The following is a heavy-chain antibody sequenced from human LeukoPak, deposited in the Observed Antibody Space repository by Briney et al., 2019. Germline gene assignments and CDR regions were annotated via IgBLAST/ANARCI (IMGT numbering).Heavy chain of an antibody. CDR3: ARGIPDYDSSAGGAFDI. J-gene: IGHJ3*02. CDR1: GGSISSSSYY. Sequence: SETLSLTCTVSGGSISSSSYYWGWIRQPPGKGLEWIGSIYYSGSTYYNPSLKSRVTISVDTSKNQFSLKLSSVTAADTAVYYCARGIPDYDSSAGGAFDIWGQGTMVTVSS. V-gene: IGHV4-39*07. CDR2: IYYSGST. D-gene: IGHD3-22*01.